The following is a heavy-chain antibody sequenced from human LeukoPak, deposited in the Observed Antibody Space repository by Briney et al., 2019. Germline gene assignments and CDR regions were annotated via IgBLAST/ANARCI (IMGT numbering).Heavy chain of an antibody. V-gene: IGHV3-48*01. CDR1: GFTVSSNY. CDR2: ISSSSSTI. Sequence: SGGSLRLSCAASGFTVSSNYMSWVRQAPGKGLEWVSYISSSSSTIYYADSVKGRFTISRDNAKNSLYLQMNSLRAEDTAVYYCARDSRSSSWYRFYYFDYWGQGTLVTVSS. D-gene: IGHD6-13*01. CDR3: ARDSRSSSWYRFYYFDY. J-gene: IGHJ4*02.